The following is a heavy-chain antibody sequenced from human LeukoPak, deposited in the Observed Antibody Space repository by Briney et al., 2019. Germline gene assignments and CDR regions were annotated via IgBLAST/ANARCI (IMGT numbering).Heavy chain of an antibody. D-gene: IGHD3-22*01. CDR3: AGLGASGNGYLSWFDH. Sequence: SETLSLTCTVSGGSISTYYWSWIRQPPGKGLEWIGYINYSGNSNYNPSLKSRVTISVDTSKNQFSLKLSSVTAADTAVYYCAGLGASGNGYLSWFDHWGQGTLVTVSS. V-gene: IGHV4-59*01. CDR2: INYSGNS. J-gene: IGHJ5*02. CDR1: GGSISTYY.